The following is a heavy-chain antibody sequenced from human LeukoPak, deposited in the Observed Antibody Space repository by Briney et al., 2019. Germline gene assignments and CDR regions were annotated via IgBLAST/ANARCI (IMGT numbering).Heavy chain of an antibody. CDR3: ARVKPFGDEAFDI. D-gene: IGHD3-10*01. V-gene: IGHV4-39*07. J-gene: IGHJ3*02. CDR2: IYYSGST. CDR1: GGSISSSSYY. Sequence: SETLSLTCTVSGGSISSSSYYWGWIRQPPGKGLEWIGSIYYSGSTYYNPSLKSRVTISVDTSKNQFSLKLSSVTAADTAVYYCARVKPFGDEAFDIWGQGTMVTVSS.